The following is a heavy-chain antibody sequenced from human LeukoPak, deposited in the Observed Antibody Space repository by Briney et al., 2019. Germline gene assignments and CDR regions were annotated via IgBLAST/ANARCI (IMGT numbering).Heavy chain of an antibody. CDR1: GFSFSSYA. V-gene: IGHV3-23*01. Sequence: GGSLRLSCAASGFSFSSYAMAWVRQAPGKGLEWVSAISDSGGHTYYAQSVRGRYTISRDNSKNTVCLQMNSLRVEDTALYYCAGGGYCSGASCYRSLGYWGQGTLVTVSS. D-gene: IGHD2-15*01. J-gene: IGHJ4*02. CDR3: AGGGYCSGASCYRSLGY. CDR2: ISDSGGHT.